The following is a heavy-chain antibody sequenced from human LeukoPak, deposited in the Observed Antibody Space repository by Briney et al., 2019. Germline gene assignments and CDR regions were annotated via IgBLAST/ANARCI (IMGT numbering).Heavy chain of an antibody. D-gene: IGHD2-21*01. V-gene: IGHV3-13*04. Sequence: PGGSLRLSCAASGFTFSNYDMHWVRQATGKGLEWVSAIGTGGDTYYPGSVMGRFTISRENAKNSLYLQMNSLRAEDTAVYFCARADSYLHWYFDLWGRGTLVTVSS. CDR2: IGTGGDT. CDR1: GFTFSNYD. J-gene: IGHJ2*01. CDR3: ARADSYLHWYFDL.